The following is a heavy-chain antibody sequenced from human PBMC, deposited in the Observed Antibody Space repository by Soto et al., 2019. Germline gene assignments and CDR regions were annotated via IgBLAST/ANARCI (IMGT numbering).Heavy chain of an antibody. CDR2: VYATGTS. V-gene: IGHV4-4*07. J-gene: IGHJ5*02. CDR3: VRDGSKTLRDCFDP. Sequence: SETLSLTCSVSGGSMSKFYWSWIRKTAGKSLEWMGRVYATGTSDYNPSLRSRIAMSVDISKKTFSLRLRSVTAADTGVYYCVRDGSKTLRDCFDPWGQGILVTVSS. D-gene: IGHD4-17*01. CDR1: GGSMSKFY.